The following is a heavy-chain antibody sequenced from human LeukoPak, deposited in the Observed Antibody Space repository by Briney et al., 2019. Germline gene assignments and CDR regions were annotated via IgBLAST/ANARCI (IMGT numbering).Heavy chain of an antibody. CDR3: ARDRYCSGGSCLGFDY. V-gene: IGHV3-30*04. J-gene: IGHJ4*02. CDR2: ISYDGSNK. CDR1: GFTFSSYA. D-gene: IGHD2-15*01. Sequence: PGGSLRLSCAASGFTFSSYAMHWVRQAPGKGLEWVAVISYDGSNKYYADSVKGRFTISRDNSKNTLYLQMSSLRAEDTAVYYCARDRYCSGGSCLGFDYWGQGTLVTVSS.